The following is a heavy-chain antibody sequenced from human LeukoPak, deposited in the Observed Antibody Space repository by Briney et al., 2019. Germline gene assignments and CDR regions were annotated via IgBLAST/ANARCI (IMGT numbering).Heavy chain of an antibody. V-gene: IGHV3-23*01. CDR1: GFTFSSYA. J-gene: IGHJ4*02. D-gene: IGHD3-22*01. Sequence: GGSLRLSCAASGFTFSSYAMSWVRQAPGKGLEWVSAISGSGGSTYYADSVKGRFTISRDNSKNTLYLQMNSLRAEDTAVYYCARGTYYDSSGYYYWGQGTLVTVSS. CDR3: ARGTYYDSSGYYY. CDR2: ISGSGGST.